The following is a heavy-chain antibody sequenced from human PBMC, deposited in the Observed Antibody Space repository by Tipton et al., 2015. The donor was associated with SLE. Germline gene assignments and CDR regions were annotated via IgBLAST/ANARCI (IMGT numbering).Heavy chain of an antibody. V-gene: IGHV4-34*01. CDR1: GFTFSSYW. CDR3: ARGVSGYFHYCYMDV. D-gene: IGHD3-16*01. CDR2: VSHTRST. J-gene: IGHJ6*03. Sequence: LRLSCAASGFTFSSYWMSWVRQAPGKGLEWIGEVSHTRSTNYNPSLKSRGTISLDTSNNHFSLRLSSVTAADTAVYYCARGVSGYFHYCYMDVWGKGTTVTISS.